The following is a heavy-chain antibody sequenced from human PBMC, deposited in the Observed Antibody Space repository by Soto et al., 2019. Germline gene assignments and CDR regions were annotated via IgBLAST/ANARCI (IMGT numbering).Heavy chain of an antibody. CDR2: IIPALDIT. Sequence: QVPLVQSGADVTKPGSSMRVSCKSSGNTFSSHTIIWVRQAPGQGLEWMGRIIPALDITTYAQKFQGRVTITADKSTTTAYMELSSLRPDATAIYYCARGHSGEGTVWGQGTLITVSS. J-gene: IGHJ4*02. CDR3: ARGHSGEGTV. V-gene: IGHV1-69*02. CDR1: GNTFSSHT. D-gene: IGHD5-12*01.